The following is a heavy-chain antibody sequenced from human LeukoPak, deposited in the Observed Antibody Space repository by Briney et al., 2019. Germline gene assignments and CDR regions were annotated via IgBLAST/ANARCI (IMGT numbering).Heavy chain of an antibody. CDR2: IRQDGSEK. J-gene: IGHJ4*02. CDR1: GFTFSNYW. CDR3: AKDVNYYGSGSFDY. Sequence: GGSLRLSCAASGFTFSNYWMTWVRQAPGKGLEWVANIRQDGSEKYYADSVKGRFTISRDNSKNTLYLQMNSLRAEDTAVYYCAKDVNYYGSGSFDYWGQGTLVTVSS. D-gene: IGHD3-10*01. V-gene: IGHV3-7*01.